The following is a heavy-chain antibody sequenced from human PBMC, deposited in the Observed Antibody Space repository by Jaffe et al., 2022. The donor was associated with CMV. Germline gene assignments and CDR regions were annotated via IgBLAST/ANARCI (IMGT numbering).Heavy chain of an antibody. CDR2: ISSSSSYT. CDR1: GFTFSDYY. Sequence: QVQLVESGGGLVKPGGSLRLSCAASGFTFSDYYMSWIRQAPGKGLEWVSYISSSSSYTNYADSVKGRFTISRDNAKNSLYLQMNSLRAEDTAVYYCARGGNCGGDCYSVTPLGYWGQGTLVTVSS. J-gene: IGHJ4*02. CDR3: ARGGNCGGDCYSVTPLGY. D-gene: IGHD2-21*02. V-gene: IGHV3-11*06.